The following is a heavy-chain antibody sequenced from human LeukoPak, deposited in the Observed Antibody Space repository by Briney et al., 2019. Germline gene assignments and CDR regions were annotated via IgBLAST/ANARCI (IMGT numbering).Heavy chain of an antibody. J-gene: IGHJ4*02. D-gene: IGHD3-10*01. CDR1: GAGFSSCA. CDR2: INPNGGGT. V-gene: IGHV1-2*02. Sequence: ASVTVSCKGSGAGFSSCARHWRREAPGQGLEWMGFINPNGGGTNYAQKFQGRVTMTRDTSISTDYMELSSLTSDDTAVYYCARDLDGDHFDSGNYPQWGQGTLITVSS. CDR3: ARDLDGDHFDSGNYPQ.